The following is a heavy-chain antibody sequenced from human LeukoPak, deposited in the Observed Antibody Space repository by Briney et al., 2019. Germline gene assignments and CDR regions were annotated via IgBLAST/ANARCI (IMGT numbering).Heavy chain of an antibody. CDR2: IDPNSGGT. D-gene: IGHD3-16*01. CDR3: ATPRGISGAFDI. CDR1: GYTFTGYY. Sequence: ASVKVSCKASGYTFTGYYMHWVRQAPGQGLEWMGWIDPNSGGTNYAQKFQGRVTMTRDTSISIAYMELSRLRSDDTAVYYCATPRGISGAFDIWGQGTMVTVSS. J-gene: IGHJ3*02. V-gene: IGHV1-2*02.